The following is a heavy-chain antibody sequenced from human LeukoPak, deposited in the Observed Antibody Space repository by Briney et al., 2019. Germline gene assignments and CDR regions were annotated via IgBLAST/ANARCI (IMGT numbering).Heavy chain of an antibody. Sequence: ASVKVSCKASGYTFTSYGISWVRQAPGQGLEWMGWISAYNGNTNYAQKLQGRVTVTTDTSTSTAYMELRSLRSDDTAVYYCARTPRDAYSTSYQQLWSYYFDYWGQGTLVTVSS. CDR3: ARTPRDAYSTSYQQLWSYYFDY. CDR2: ISAYNGNT. V-gene: IGHV1-18*01. D-gene: IGHD2-2*01. J-gene: IGHJ4*02. CDR1: GYTFTSYG.